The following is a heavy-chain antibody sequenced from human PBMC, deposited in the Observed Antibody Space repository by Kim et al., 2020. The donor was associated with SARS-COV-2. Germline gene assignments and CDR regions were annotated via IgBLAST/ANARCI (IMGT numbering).Heavy chain of an antibody. V-gene: IGHV3-23*01. Sequence: GGSLRLSCAASGFTFSSYAMSWVRQAPGKGLEWVSVISGSGDYTYYADSVKGRFTISRDNSKNTLYLQMNSLRAEDTAVYYCAKGPVSNMVVMVSFADYWGQGTLVTVSS. CDR3: AKGPVSNMVVMVSFADY. CDR2: ISGSGDYT. J-gene: IGHJ4*02. CDR1: GFTFSSYA. D-gene: IGHD2-15*01.